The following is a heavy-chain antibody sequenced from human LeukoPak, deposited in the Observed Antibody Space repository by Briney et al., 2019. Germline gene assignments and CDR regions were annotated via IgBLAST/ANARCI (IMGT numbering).Heavy chain of an antibody. CDR2: IIPIFGTA. D-gene: IGHD3-22*01. CDR3: ARDLGLNYYDSSGYRQMVGGRFDY. Sequence: GASVKVSCKASGGTFSSYAISWVRQAPGQGLEWMGGIIPIFGTANYAQKFQGRVTITADESTSTAYMELSSLRSEDTAVYYCARDLGLNYYDSSGYRQMVGGRFDYLGQGTLVTVSS. V-gene: IGHV1-69*13. J-gene: IGHJ4*02. CDR1: GGTFSSYA.